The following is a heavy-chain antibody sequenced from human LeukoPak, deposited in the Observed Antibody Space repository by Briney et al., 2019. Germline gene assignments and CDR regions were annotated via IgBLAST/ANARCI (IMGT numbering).Heavy chain of an antibody. D-gene: IGHD6-13*01. Sequence: PSETLSLTCAVYGGSFSGYYWSWIRQPPGKGLDGIGEFNHSGSTNYNPSIKSRVTISVDTSKNQFSLNLTSVAAADTAVYYCARLYIGGYSRSTNYNWFDPWGQGTLVTVSS. J-gene: IGHJ5*02. CDR2: FNHSGST. CDR1: GGSFSGYY. CDR3: ARLYIGGYSRSTNYNWFDP. V-gene: IGHV4-34*01.